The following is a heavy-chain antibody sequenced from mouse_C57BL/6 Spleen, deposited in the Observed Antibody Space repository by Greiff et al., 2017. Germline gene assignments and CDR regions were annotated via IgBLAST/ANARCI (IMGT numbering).Heavy chain of an antibody. Sequence: VKVVESGPELVKPGASVKISCKASGYAFSSSWMNWVKQRPGKGLEWIGRIYPGDGDTNYNGKVKGKDTLTADKSSSTAYMQLSSLTSEDSAVYFCARANYYGSSNLSYAMDDWGQGTSVTVSS. D-gene: IGHD1-1*01. J-gene: IGHJ4*01. CDR3: ARANYYGSSNLSYAMDD. CDR1: GYAFSSSW. CDR2: IYPGDGDT. V-gene: IGHV1-82*01.